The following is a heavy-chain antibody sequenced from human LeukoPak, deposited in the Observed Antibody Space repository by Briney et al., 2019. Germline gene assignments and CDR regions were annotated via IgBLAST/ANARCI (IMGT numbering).Heavy chain of an antibody. D-gene: IGHD3-3*01. V-gene: IGHV1-8*01. CDR3: ARGGSGYTIFGVVIGYYGMDV. Sequence: ASVEVSCKASGYTFTSYDINWVRQATGQGLEWMGWMNPNSGNTGYAQKFQGRVTMTRSTSISTAYMELSSLRSEDTAVYYCARGGSGYTIFGVVIGYYGMDVWGQGTTVTVSS. CDR2: MNPNSGNT. CDR1: GYTFTSYD. J-gene: IGHJ6*02.